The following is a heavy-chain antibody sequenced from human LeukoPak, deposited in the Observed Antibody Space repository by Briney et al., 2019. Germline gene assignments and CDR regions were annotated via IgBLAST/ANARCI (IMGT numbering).Heavy chain of an antibody. Sequence: GRSLRLSCAASGFTFSSYGMHWVRQAPGKGLEWVAVISYDGSNKYYADSVKGRFTISRDNSKNTLYLQMNSLRAEDTAVYYCAKDGSGSYNYYYGMDVWGQGTTVTVSS. CDR1: GFTFSSYG. V-gene: IGHV3-30*18. CDR2: ISYDGSNK. CDR3: AKDGSGSYNYYYGMDV. D-gene: IGHD3-10*01. J-gene: IGHJ6*02.